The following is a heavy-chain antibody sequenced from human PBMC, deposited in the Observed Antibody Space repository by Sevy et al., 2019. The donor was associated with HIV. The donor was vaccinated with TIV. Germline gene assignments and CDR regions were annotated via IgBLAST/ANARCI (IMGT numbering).Heavy chain of an antibody. CDR2: IYSGGST. J-gene: IGHJ4*02. V-gene: IGHV3-66*02. D-gene: IGHD5-18*01. CDR3: ARDGGSYGYLY. CDR1: GFTVSSNY. Sequence: GGYLRLSCAASGFTVSSNYMSWVRQAPGKGLEWVSVIYSGGSTYYADSVKGRFTISRDNSKNTLYLQMNSLRADDTAVYYCARDGGSYGYLYWGQGTLVTVSS.